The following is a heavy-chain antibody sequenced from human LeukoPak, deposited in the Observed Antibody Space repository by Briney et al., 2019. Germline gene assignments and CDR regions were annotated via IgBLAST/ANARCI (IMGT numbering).Heavy chain of an antibody. CDR1: GGSFSGYY. D-gene: IGHD5-18*01. V-gene: IGHV4-59*01. CDR2: IYYSGIT. CDR3: ARTTEGGYTYDYFYFYYMDG. Sequence: SETLSLTCAVYGGSFSGYYWSWIRQPPGKGLEWIGYIYYSGITNYNPSLKSRVTISVDSSKNQFSLKLSSVTSADTAVYYFARTTEGGYTYDYFYFYYMDGWGKGTTVTISS. J-gene: IGHJ6*03.